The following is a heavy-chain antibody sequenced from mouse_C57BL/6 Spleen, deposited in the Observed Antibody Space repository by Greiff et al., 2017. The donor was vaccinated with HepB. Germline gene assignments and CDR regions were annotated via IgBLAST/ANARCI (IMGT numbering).Heavy chain of an antibody. CDR2: ISNGGGST. CDR3: ASLDGY. Sequence: EVQLQESGGGLVQPGGSLKLSCAASGFTFSDYYMYWVRQTPEKRLEWVAYISNGGGSTYYPDTVKGRFTISRDNAKNTLYLQMSRLKSEDTAMYYCASLDGYWGQGTLVTVSA. J-gene: IGHJ3*02. V-gene: IGHV5-12*01. CDR1: GFTFSDYY.